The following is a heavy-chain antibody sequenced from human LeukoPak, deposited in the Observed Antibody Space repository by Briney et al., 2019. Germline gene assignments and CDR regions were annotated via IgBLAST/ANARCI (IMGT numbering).Heavy chain of an antibody. J-gene: IGHJ4*02. D-gene: IGHD2-2*02. CDR1: GVSITTYY. Sequence: SETLPLTCTVSGVSITTYYWSWIRQPPGKGLEWIGFIYYSGNTNYNPSLKSRVTTSVDTSKNQFSLKLSSVTAADTAVYYCARAYTSWSFDYWGQRTLVTVSS. CDR2: IYYSGNT. CDR3: ARAYTSWSFDY. V-gene: IGHV4-59*01.